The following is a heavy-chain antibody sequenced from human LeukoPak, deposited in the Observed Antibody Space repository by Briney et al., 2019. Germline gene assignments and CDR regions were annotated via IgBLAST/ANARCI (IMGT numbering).Heavy chain of an antibody. D-gene: IGHD2-2*01. CDR2: INHSGST. J-gene: IGHJ4*02. CDR1: GGSFSGYY. CDR3: ASKVVPAATVGYFDY. Sequence: RPSGTLSLTCAVYGGSFSGYYWSWIRQPPGKGLEWIGEINHSGSTNYNPSLKSRVTISVDTSKNQFSLKLSSVTAADTAVYYCASKVVPAATVGYFDYWGQGTLVTVSS. V-gene: IGHV4-34*01.